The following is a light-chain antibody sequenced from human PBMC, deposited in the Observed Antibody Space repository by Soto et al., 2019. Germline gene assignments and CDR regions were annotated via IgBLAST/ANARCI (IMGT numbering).Light chain of an antibody. Sequence: QSVLTQPPSVSVAPGQKVTISCSGSSSNIGNNYVSWYQQLPGTAPKLLIYDNNKRPSGIPDRFSGSKSGTSATLGITGLQTGDEADYYCGTWDSSLSAGCFGGGTKLTVL. CDR3: GTWDSSLSAGC. CDR2: DNN. V-gene: IGLV1-51*01. CDR1: SSNIGNNY. J-gene: IGLJ2*01.